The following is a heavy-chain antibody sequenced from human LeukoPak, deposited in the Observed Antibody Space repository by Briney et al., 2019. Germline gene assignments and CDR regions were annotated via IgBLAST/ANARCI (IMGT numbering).Heavy chain of an antibody. Sequence: SETLSLTCTVSGGSISSYYRSWIRQPPGKGLEWIGYIYYSGSTNYNPSLKSRVTISVDTSKNQFSLKLSSVTAADTAVYYCARDRRPYDSSGYFLYWGQGTLVTVSS. J-gene: IGHJ4*02. V-gene: IGHV4-59*01. CDR3: ARDRRPYDSSGYFLY. CDR1: GGSISSYY. D-gene: IGHD3-22*01. CDR2: IYYSGST.